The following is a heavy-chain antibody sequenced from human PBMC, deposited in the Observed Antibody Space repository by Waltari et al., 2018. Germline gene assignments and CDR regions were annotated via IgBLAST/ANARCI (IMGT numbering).Heavy chain of an antibody. J-gene: IGHJ5*02. V-gene: IGHV3-74*01. CDR2: INSDGSST. CDR1: GFTFSSYW. CDR3: ARGEVVVAADWFDP. Sequence: EVQLVESGGGLVQPGGSLRLSCAASGFTFSSYWMHWVRQAPGKGLVGVSRINSDGSSTSYAESVKGRFTISRDNAKNTLYLQMNSLRAEDTAVYYCARGEVVVAADWFDPWGQGTLVTASS. D-gene: IGHD2-15*01.